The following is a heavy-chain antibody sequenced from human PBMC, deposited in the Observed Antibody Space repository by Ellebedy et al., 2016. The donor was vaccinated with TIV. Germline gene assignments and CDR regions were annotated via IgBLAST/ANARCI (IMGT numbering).Heavy chain of an antibody. D-gene: IGHD1-7*01. J-gene: IGHJ4*02. CDR2: IGGTGGTT. V-gene: IGHV3-23*01. CDR1: GFTFNSYA. Sequence: PGGSLRLSCAASGFTFNSYAMHWVRQAPGKGLEWVSTIGGTGGTTYYRESVKGRFTVSRDTSRNTLYLQMSSLRAEDTAVYYCAKHPVAYNWTYADDYWGQGTLVTVSS. CDR3: AKHPVAYNWTYADDY.